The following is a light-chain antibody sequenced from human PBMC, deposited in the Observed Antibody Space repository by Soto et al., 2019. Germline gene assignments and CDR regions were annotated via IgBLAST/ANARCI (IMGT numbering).Light chain of an antibody. V-gene: IGKV1-5*01. CDR1: QTISTW. CDR2: DAS. J-gene: IGKJ1*01. Sequence: GDRVTITCRASQTISTWMAWYQQKPGKAPKLLIYDASTLQRGVPSRFSGSGSGTEFTLNISSLQPEDFATYYCQHYNSYSEAFGQGTKVDI. CDR3: QHYNSYSEA.